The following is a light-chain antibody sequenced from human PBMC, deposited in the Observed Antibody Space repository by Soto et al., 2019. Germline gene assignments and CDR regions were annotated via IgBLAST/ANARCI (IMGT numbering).Light chain of an antibody. CDR2: GAS. Sequence: EIVLTQSQGTLSLSPGERATLSCRASQSFDAKYLAWYRQIPGQTPRLLMYGASIRAPGIPDRFSSSGSGTDFTLPISKLEPEDFAVYYCQHYSGSSRAFGPGTKVEIK. CDR3: QHYSGSSRA. V-gene: IGKV3-20*01. J-gene: IGKJ1*01. CDR1: QSFDAKY.